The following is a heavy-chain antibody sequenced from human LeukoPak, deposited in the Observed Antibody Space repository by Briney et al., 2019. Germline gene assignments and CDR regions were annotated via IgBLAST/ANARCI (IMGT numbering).Heavy chain of an antibody. V-gene: IGHV4-39*01. CDR1: GGSISSRSYY. CDR2: LFDSGNT. J-gene: IGHJ3*02. Sequence: SETLSLTCIVSGGSISSRSYYWYWIRHPPGKGLEWSGNLFDSGNTHYNPSLRSRITMSVDTSKNQFSLKRSSVTAADTAVYYCARHTRPGYSGHENAFDIWGQGNMVTVSS. CDR3: ARHTRPGYSGHENAFDI. D-gene: IGHD5-12*01.